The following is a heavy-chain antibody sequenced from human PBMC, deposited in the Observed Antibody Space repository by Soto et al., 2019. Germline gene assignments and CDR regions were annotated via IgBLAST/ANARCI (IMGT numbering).Heavy chain of an antibody. CDR2: IKQDGSEK. CDR1: GFTFSSYW. D-gene: IGHD2-15*01. CDR3: ASYCSGGSCYYFDY. Sequence: GGSLRLSCAASGFTFSSYWMSWVRQAPGKGLEWVANIKQDGSEKYYVDSVKGRFTISRDNAKNSLYLQMNSLRAEDTAVYYCASYCSGGSCYYFDYWGQGTLVTVSS. V-gene: IGHV3-7*01. J-gene: IGHJ4*02.